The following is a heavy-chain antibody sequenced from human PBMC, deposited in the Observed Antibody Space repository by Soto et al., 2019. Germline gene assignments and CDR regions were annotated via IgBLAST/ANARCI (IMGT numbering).Heavy chain of an antibody. J-gene: IGHJ4*02. CDR2: ISGSGGST. CDR1: GFTFSSYA. V-gene: IGHV3-23*01. Sequence: PGGSLRLSCAASGFTFSSYAMSWVRQAPGKGLEWVSAISGSGGSTYYADSVKGRFTISRDNSKNTLYLQMNSLRAEDTAVYYCAKDPPYNCSGGSCYDYWGQGTLVTVSS. D-gene: IGHD2-15*01. CDR3: AKDPPYNCSGGSCYDY.